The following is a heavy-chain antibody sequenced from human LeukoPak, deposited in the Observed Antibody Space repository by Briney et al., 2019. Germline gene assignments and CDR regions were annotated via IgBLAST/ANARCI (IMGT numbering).Heavy chain of an antibody. CDR1: GFTFSSYA. D-gene: IGHD6-13*01. Sequence: GGSLRLSCAGSGFTFSSYAMGWVRQAPGKGLEWVSGISGSGGSTYYAVSVKGRFTISRDNSKSTLYLQMNSLRAEDTAVYYCAKGAGSSSWFGAFDIWGQGTMVTVSS. CDR2: ISGSGGST. J-gene: IGHJ3*02. V-gene: IGHV3-23*01. CDR3: AKGAGSSSWFGAFDI.